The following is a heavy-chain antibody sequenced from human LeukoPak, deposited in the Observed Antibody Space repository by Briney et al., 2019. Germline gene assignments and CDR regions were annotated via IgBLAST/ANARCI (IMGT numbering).Heavy chain of an antibody. CDR1: GGSFSGYY. Sequence: SETLSLTCAVYGGSFSGYYWSWIRQPPEKGLEWIGEINHSGSTNYNPSLKSRVTISVDTSKNQFSLKLSSVTAADTAVYYCARSGYSYGLDYWGQGTLVTVSS. V-gene: IGHV4-34*01. CDR3: ARSGYSYGLDY. J-gene: IGHJ4*02. CDR2: INHSGST. D-gene: IGHD5-18*01.